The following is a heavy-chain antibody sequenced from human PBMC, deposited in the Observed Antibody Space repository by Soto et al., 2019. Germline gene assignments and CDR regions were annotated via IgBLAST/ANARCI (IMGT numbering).Heavy chain of an antibody. CDR2: IRAGGGST. V-gene: IGHV3-23*01. Sequence: GGSLRLSCAASGFTFSSYAMSWVRQAPGKGLEWVSTIRAGGGSTDYRVSVKGRFTVSRDNSKNMLYMQMNSLRAEDTAVYYCAKRPLSIITFDYWGLGTLVTVSS. D-gene: IGHD3-22*01. CDR1: GFTFSSYA. J-gene: IGHJ4*02. CDR3: AKRPLSIITFDY.